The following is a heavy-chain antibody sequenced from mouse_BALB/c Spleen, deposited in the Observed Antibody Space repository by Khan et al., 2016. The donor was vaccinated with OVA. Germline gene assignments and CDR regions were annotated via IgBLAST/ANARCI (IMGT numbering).Heavy chain of an antibody. CDR3: ATSYFYGYYFDY. J-gene: IGHJ2*01. CDR1: GFTFTSYG. Sequence: EVELVESGGGLVQSGGPRKLSCAASGFTFTSYGMHWIRQAPEKGLEWVAYISSDSNTIYYADTVKGRFTISRDNPKNTLFLQMTSLRSGDTVMYFCATSYFYGYYFDYWGQGTTLTVSS. CDR2: ISSDSNTI. D-gene: IGHD1-1*01. V-gene: IGHV5-17*02.